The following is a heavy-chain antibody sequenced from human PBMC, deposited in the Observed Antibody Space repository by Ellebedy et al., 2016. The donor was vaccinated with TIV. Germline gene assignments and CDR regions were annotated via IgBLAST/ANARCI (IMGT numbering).Heavy chain of an antibody. V-gene: IGHV4-59*01. J-gene: IGHJ5*02. CDR2: IYYSGST. D-gene: IGHD3-10*01. CDR3: ARDVSAVRGAYRWFDP. Sequence: SETLSLTXTVSGGSISSYYWSWIRQPPGKGLEWIGYIYYSGSTNYNPSLKSRVTISVDTSKNQFSLKLSSVTAADTAVYYCARDVSAVRGAYRWFDPWGQGTLVTVSS. CDR1: GGSISSYY.